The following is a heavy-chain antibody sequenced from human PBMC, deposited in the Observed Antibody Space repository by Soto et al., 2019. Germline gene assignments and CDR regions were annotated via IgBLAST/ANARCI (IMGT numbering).Heavy chain of an antibody. J-gene: IGHJ5*02. D-gene: IGHD6-13*01. CDR3: ARGSSWYSGGWFDP. Sequence: TSETLSLTCTVSGGSISGYYWIWIRQPPGKGLEWIGYVHYSGSTAYIPSLRSRVTISLDTSKSQFSLNLRSVTAADTAVYYCARGSSWYSGGWFDPWGQGTLVTVSS. CDR2: VHYSGST. CDR1: GGSISGYY. V-gene: IGHV4-59*08.